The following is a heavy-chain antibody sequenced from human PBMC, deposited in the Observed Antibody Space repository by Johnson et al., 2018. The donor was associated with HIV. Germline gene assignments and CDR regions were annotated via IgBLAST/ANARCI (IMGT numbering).Heavy chain of an antibody. V-gene: IGHV3-9*01. CDR3: AKGDIAAAGVAFDI. D-gene: IGHD6-13*01. J-gene: IGHJ3*02. CDR1: GFTFDDYA. CDR2: ISWNSGSI. Sequence: VQLVESGGGVVQPGRSLRLSCAASGFTFDDYAMHWVRQAPGKGLAWVSGISWNSGSIGYAASVKGRFTISRDNSKNTLYLQMNSRRAEDTAVYYCAKGDIAAAGVAFDIWGQGTMVTVSS.